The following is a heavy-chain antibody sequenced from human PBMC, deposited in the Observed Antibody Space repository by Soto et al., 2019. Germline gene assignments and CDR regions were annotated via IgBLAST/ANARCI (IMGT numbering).Heavy chain of an antibody. Sequence: ASVKVSCKASGYTFTSYGISWVRQATGQGLEWMGWISAYNGNTNYAQKLQGRVTMTTDTSTSTAYMELRSLRSDDTAVYYCARDVYYYGSGSYYNSENYYYGMEVWG. V-gene: IGHV1-18*01. CDR3: ARDVYYYGSGSYYNSENYYYGMEV. D-gene: IGHD3-10*01. CDR2: ISAYNGNT. J-gene: IGHJ6*02. CDR1: GYTFTSYG.